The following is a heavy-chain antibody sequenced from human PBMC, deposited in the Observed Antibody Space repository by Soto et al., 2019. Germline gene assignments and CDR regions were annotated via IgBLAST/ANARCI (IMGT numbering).Heavy chain of an antibody. D-gene: IGHD3-22*01. CDR3: AKGTQYRIVSVFDY. V-gene: IGHV3-23*01. CDR1: VFAFSSYA. Sequence: RVACAASVFAFSSYAMSWVRQAPVKGLEWVSAISGSGGSTYYADSVKGRFTISRDNSKNTLYLQMNSLRAEDTAVYYCAKGTQYRIVSVFDYWGQGTLVTVSS. CDR2: ISGSGGST. J-gene: IGHJ4*02.